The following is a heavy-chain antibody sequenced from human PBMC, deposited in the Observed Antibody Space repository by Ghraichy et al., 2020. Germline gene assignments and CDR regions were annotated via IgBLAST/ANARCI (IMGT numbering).Heavy chain of an antibody. Sequence: SETLSLTCAVSGYSISSNYYWGWIRQLPGKGLEYIGNIYHSGSTYYNPSLKTRVTISLDTSKNQFSLQLTSVTAADTAVYYCAKSQGNSWYNAIDIWGQGTMVTVSS. CDR3: AKSQGNSWYNAIDI. V-gene: IGHV4-38-2*01. CDR1: GYSISSNYY. CDR2: IYHSGST. J-gene: IGHJ3*02. D-gene: IGHD6-13*01.